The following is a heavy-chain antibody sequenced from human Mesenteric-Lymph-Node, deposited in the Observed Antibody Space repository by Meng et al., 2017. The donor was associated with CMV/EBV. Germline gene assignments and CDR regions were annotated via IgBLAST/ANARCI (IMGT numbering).Heavy chain of an antibody. CDR2: ISSSGSTI. V-gene: IGHV3-11*04. Sequence: GGSLRLSCAASGFTFSDYYMSWIRQAPGKGLEWVSYISSSGSTIYYADSVKGRFTISRDNAKNSLYLQMNSLRAEDTAVHYCAKCSSTSCYNWFDPWGQGTLVTVSS. D-gene: IGHD2-2*01. J-gene: IGHJ5*02. CDR3: AKCSSTSCYNWFDP. CDR1: GFTFSDYY.